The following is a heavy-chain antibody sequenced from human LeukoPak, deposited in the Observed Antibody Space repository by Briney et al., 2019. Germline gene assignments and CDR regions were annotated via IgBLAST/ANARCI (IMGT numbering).Heavy chain of an antibody. CDR2: LGTAGDT. V-gene: IGHV3-13*01. D-gene: IGHD5-24*01. Sequence: PGGSLRLSCAASGFTLSNYAMHWVRQPAGEGLEWVSALGTAGDTFYPGSVKGRFTISSDNAKKSLFLQMNSLRAEDTAVYYCARQNTPHGNFDYWGQGTLVTVSS. J-gene: IGHJ4*02. CDR3: ARQNTPHGNFDY. CDR1: GFTLSNYA.